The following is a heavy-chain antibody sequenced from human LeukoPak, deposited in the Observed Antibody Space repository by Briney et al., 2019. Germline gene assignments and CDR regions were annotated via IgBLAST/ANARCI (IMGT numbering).Heavy chain of an antibody. V-gene: IGHV4-34*01. Sequence: SETLSLTCAVYGGSFKFYYWSWVRQAPGKGLERIGEFHESERGKYNPSLRSRVTISGDMSKNQFSLKLTSVSAADTAVYYCARGPRLTYSAGSGSRGMSSYFYGMDVWGQGTTVAVSS. CDR3: ARGPRLTYSAGSGSRGMSSYFYGMDV. CDR1: GGSFKFYY. D-gene: IGHD3-10*01. CDR2: FHESERG. J-gene: IGHJ6*02.